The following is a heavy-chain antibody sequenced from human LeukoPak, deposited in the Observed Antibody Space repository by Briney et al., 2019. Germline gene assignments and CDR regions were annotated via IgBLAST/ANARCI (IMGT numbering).Heavy chain of an antibody. V-gene: IGHV3-74*01. CDR3: AREYPASFGC. CDR2: ISNDGSNV. J-gene: IGHJ4*02. CDR1: GFTFSTYW. Sequence: PGGSLRLSCAASGFTFSTYWMHWVRLLPGKGLVWVSRISNDGSNVGYADSVKGRFTISRDNAKNTLYLQMNSLTAEDTALYYCAREYPASFGCWGQGTLVTVSS.